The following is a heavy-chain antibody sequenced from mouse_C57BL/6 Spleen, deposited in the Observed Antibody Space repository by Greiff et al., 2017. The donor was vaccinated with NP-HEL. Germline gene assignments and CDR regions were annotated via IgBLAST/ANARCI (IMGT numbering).Heavy chain of an antibody. J-gene: IGHJ4*01. CDR3: ARSTGSVDY. CDR1: GYTFTSYW. CDR2: IHPNSGST. D-gene: IGHD2-1*01. Sequence: QVQLKQSGAELVKPGASVKLSCKASGYTFTSYWMHWVKQRPGQGLEWIGMIHPNSGSTNYNEKFKSKATLTVDKSSSTAYMQLSSLTSEDSAVYYCARSTGSVDYWGQGTSVTVSS. V-gene: IGHV1-64*01.